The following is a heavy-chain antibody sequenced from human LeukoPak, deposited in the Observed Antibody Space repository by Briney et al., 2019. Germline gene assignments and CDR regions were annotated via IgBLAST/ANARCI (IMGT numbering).Heavy chain of an antibody. CDR1: GYTFTSYG. V-gene: IGHV1-18*01. Sequence: GASVKVSCKASGYTFTSYGISWVRQAPGQGLEWMGWISAYNGHTNYAQKLQGRVTMTTDTSTSTAYMELRSLRSDDTAVYYCARDIPPDYGDYDDFDYWGQGTLVTVSS. J-gene: IGHJ4*02. D-gene: IGHD4-17*01. CDR3: ARDIPPDYGDYDDFDY. CDR2: ISAYNGHT.